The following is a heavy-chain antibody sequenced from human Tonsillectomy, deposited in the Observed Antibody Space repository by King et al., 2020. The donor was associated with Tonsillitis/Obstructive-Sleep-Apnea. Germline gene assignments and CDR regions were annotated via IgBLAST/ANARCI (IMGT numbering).Heavy chain of an antibody. V-gene: IGHV3-23*04. CDR3: AKMRTLGYCSSASCFPYYYYMDV. CDR1: GFTFSSYA. Sequence: VKLVESGGGLVQPGGSLRLSCAASGFTFSSYAMSWVRQAPGKGLEWVSIISGSGGSTYYADSVKGRFTISRDNSKNTLYLQMSRLRAEDTAVYYCAKMRTLGYCSSASCFPYYYYMDVWGKGTTVTVSS. D-gene: IGHD2-2*01. J-gene: IGHJ6*03. CDR2: ISGSGGST.